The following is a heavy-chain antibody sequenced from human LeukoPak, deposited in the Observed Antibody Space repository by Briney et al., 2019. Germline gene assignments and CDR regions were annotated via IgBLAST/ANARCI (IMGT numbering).Heavy chain of an antibody. CDR3: ASPPLTLYLDAFDI. Sequence: GASVKVSCKASGYTFTSYGISWVRQAPGQGLEWMGWISAYNGNTNYAQKLQGRVTMTTDTSTSTAYMELRSLRSEDTAVYYCASPPLTLYLDAFDIWGQGTMVTVSS. V-gene: IGHV1-18*01. CDR1: GYTFTSYG. CDR2: ISAYNGNT. D-gene: IGHD3-10*01. J-gene: IGHJ3*02.